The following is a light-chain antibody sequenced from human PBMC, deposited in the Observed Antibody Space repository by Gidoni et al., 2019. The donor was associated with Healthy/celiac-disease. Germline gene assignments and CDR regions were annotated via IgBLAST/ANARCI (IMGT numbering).Light chain of an antibody. CDR3: QSYDSSLSRGV. J-gene: IGLJ3*02. CDR2: GNS. CDR1: SSNIGAGSD. Sequence: QSVLTQPPSVSGAPGQRVTISCTGSSSNIGAGSDVHWYQQLPGTAPKLLIYGNSNRPSGVPDRFSGSKSGTSASLAITGLQAEDEADYYCQSYDSSLSRGVFGGGTKLTVL. V-gene: IGLV1-40*01.